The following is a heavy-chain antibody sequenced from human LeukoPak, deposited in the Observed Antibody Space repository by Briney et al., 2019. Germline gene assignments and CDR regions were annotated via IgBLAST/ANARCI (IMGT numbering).Heavy chain of an antibody. CDR3: ARASSLIGGFDS. CDR1: GFNFNQHS. J-gene: IGHJ4*02. D-gene: IGHD3-3*01. CDR2: ISRNGGAI. Sequence: GGSLRLSCAASGFNFNQHSMSWIRQAPGKGLEWISYISRNGGAIHYAESVEGRFTVPRDNAKKSLFLQMNTLRNDDTAVYFCARASSLIGGFDSWGRGTLVAVSS. V-gene: IGHV3-11*01.